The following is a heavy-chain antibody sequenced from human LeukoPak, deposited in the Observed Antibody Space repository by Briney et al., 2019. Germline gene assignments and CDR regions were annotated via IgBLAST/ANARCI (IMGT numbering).Heavy chain of an antibody. CDR3: AREIGSPHFDY. V-gene: IGHV3-11*01. Sequence: GGSLRLSCGASGFTFSDYYMRWIRQAPGRGLEGVSYISSSGSTIYYADSVKGRFTISRDNAKNSLYLQMNSLRAEDTAVYYCAREIGSPHFDYWGQGTLVTVSS. D-gene: IGHD2-15*01. J-gene: IGHJ4*02. CDR2: ISSSGSTI. CDR1: GFTFSDYY.